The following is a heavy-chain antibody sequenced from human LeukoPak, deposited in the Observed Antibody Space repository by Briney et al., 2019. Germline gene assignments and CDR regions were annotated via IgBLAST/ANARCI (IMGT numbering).Heavy chain of an antibody. Sequence: GGSLRLSCAASGFTFSSYAMHWVRQAPGKGLEWVAVISYDGSNKYYADSVKGRFTISRDNSKNTLYLQMNSLRAEDTAVYYWGRKTYDGPFDIGGKGTRVPVSS. V-gene: IGHV3-30-3*01. CDR3: GRKTYDGPFDI. J-gene: IGHJ3*02. CDR2: ISYDGSNK. CDR1: GFTFSSYA. D-gene: IGHD3-22*01.